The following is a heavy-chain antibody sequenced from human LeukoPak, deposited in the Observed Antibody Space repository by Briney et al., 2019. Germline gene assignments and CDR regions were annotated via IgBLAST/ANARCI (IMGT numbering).Heavy chain of an antibody. CDR2: ISGSGDTT. V-gene: IGHV3-23*01. CDR1: GFSFSSYA. Sequence: PGGSLRLSCAVSGFSFSSYAMSWVRQVPGKGLEWVSAISGSGDTTYYVDSVKGRLTISGDNSKNTLYLEMNSLRAEDTAVYYCASQTYLMDYWGQGTPVTVSS. CDR3: ASQTYLMDY. D-gene: IGHD2-8*01. J-gene: IGHJ4*02.